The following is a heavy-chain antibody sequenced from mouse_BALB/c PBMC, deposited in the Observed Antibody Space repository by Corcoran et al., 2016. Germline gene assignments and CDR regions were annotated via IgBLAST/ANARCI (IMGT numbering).Heavy chain of an antibody. CDR1: GYTFTHYG. CDR3: ARSGGNYAYAMDY. Sequence: QIQLVQSGPELKKPGETVKISCKASGYTFTHYGMNWVKQAPGKGLKWMGWINTYTGEPTYADDFKGRFAFSLETSASTAYLQINNLKNEDTATYFCARSGGNYAYAMDYWGQGTSVTVSS. V-gene: IGHV9-3-1*01. CDR2: INTYTGEP. D-gene: IGHD2-1*01. J-gene: IGHJ4*01.